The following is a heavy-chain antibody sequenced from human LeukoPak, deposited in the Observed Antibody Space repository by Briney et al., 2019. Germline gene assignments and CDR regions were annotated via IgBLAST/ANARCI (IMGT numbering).Heavy chain of an antibody. CDR2: ISGGSTTI. CDR1: GFTFSSYE. V-gene: IGHV3-48*03. J-gene: IGHJ4*02. CDR3: ARRGKTTGY. Sequence: GGSLRLSCAASGFTFSSYEMNWVRQAPGKGLEWVSYISGGSTTIYYADSVKGRFTISRDNAKNSLYLQMTSLRAEDTAVYYCARRGKTTGYWGQGTLVTVSS. D-gene: IGHD4-11*01.